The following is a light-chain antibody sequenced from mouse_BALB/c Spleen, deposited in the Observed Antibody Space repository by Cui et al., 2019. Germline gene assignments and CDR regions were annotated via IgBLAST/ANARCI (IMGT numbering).Light chain of an antibody. CDR1: SSVSY. Sequence: QIVLTQSPALLSASPGEKVTMTCSPSSSVSYMYRYQQKPGSSPKPWIYGTSNLASGVPARFSGSGSGTSYSRTISSMEAEDAATYYCQQDHSYPPTFGGGTKLEIK. J-gene: IGKJ1*01. V-gene: IGKV4-61*01. CDR3: QQDHSYPPT. CDR2: GTS.